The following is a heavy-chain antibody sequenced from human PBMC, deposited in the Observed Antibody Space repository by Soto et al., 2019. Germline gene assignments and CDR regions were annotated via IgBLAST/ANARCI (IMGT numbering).Heavy chain of an antibody. J-gene: IGHJ4*02. D-gene: IGHD1-1*01. V-gene: IGHV3-21*01. Sequence: EVQLVESGGGLVKPGGSLRLSCAASGFTFSSYSMSWVRQAPGKGLEWVSSISGTSTYIYYADSVRGRFTISRDNAKNSLYLQMNSLRAPDTAVYYCARVAPTGTLDYFDYWGQGTLVTVSS. CDR3: ARVAPTGTLDYFDY. CDR2: ISGTSTYI. CDR1: GFTFSSYS.